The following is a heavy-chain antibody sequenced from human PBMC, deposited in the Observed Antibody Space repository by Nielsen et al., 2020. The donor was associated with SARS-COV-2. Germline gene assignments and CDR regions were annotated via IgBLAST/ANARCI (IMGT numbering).Heavy chain of an antibody. CDR3: VVQDYYDSSGYSIDY. Sequence: GESLKISCKGSGYSFTSYWISWVRQMPGKGLEWMGRIDPSDSYTNYSPSFQGHVTISADKSISTAYLQWSSLKASDTAMYYCVVQDYYDSSGYSIDYWGQGTLVTVSS. J-gene: IGHJ4*02. V-gene: IGHV5-10-1*01. D-gene: IGHD3-22*01. CDR1: GYSFTSYW. CDR2: IDPSDSYT.